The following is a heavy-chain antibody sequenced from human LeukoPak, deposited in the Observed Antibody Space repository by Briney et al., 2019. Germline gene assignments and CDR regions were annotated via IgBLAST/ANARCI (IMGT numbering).Heavy chain of an antibody. CDR1: GGSISSYY. Sequence: SETLSLTCTVSGGSISSYYWSWIRQPPGKGLEWTGYIYYSGSTNDNPSLKSRVTISVNTSKSQCSLKMRCVTAADTAVYYCARSFGDYFDYWGQGTLVTVSS. V-gene: IGHV4-59*01. D-gene: IGHD3-10*01. J-gene: IGHJ4*02. CDR2: IYYSGST. CDR3: ARSFGDYFDY.